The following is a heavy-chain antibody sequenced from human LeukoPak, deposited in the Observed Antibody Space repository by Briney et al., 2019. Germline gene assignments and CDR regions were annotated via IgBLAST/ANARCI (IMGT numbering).Heavy chain of an antibody. Sequence: GASVKVSCKASGGTFSSYAISWVRPPPGQGLEGMGGIIPIFGTANYAQKFKGRVTITADKSTSTAYMELSSLRSENTAVYYCARASSAMVRWFDPWGQGILVTVPS. V-gene: IGHV1-69*06. CDR1: GGTFSSYA. CDR2: IIPIFGTA. D-gene: IGHD5-18*01. J-gene: IGHJ5*02. CDR3: ARASSAMVRWFDP.